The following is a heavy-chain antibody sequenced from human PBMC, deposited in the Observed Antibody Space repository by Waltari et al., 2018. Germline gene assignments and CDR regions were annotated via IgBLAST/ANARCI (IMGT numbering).Heavy chain of an antibody. D-gene: IGHD2-2*02. Sequence: EVQLVESGGGLVQPGGSLRLSCAASGFTFSSYSMNWVRQAPGTGLEWVSYISSSSSTIYYADSVKGRFTISRDNAKNSLYLQMNSLRAEDTAVYYCAREEEWGIVVVPAAIPRDQYYYYGMDVWGQGTTVTVSS. CDR3: AREEEWGIVVVPAAIPRDQYYYYGMDV. CDR2: ISSSSSTI. V-gene: IGHV3-48*01. CDR1: GFTFSSYS. J-gene: IGHJ6*02.